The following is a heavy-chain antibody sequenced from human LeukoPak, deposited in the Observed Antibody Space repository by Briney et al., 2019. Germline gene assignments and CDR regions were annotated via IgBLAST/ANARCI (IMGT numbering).Heavy chain of an antibody. Sequence: GGSLRLSCAASGFTFSSYAMHWVRQAPGKGLEWVAVISYDGSNKYYADSVKGRFTISRDNSKNTLYLQMNSLRAEDTALYYCAKEGYYYGSGSYYSPAAGFDYWGQGTLVTVSS. D-gene: IGHD3-10*01. J-gene: IGHJ4*02. CDR1: GFTFSSYA. CDR3: AKEGYYYGSGSYYSPAAGFDY. CDR2: ISYDGSNK. V-gene: IGHV3-30*04.